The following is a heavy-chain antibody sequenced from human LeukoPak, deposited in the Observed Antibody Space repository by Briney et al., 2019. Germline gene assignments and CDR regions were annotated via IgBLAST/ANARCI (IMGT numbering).Heavy chain of an antibody. CDR3: ARYGDYGLDV. CDR1: GGSISSGGYS. Sequence: SETLSLTCAVSGGSISSGGYSWSWIRQPPGKGLEWIGYIYHSGSTYYNPSLKSRVTISVDRSKNQFSLKLSSVTAADTAVYYCARYGDYGLDVWGQGTTVTVSS. CDR2: IYHSGST. D-gene: IGHD4-17*01. V-gene: IGHV4-30-2*01. J-gene: IGHJ6*02.